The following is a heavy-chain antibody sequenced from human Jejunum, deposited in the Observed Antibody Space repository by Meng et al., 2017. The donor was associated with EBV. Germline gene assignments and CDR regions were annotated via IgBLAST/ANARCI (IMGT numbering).Heavy chain of an antibody. V-gene: IGHV4-34*02. J-gene: IGHJ4*02. D-gene: IGHD2-8*02. CDR2: VHFSGIT. CDR1: GGSFSGYY. CDR3: ARRTGDYVVGY. Sequence: QGQLQQCGAGLLRPTETLSLTCAVYGGSFSGYYWSWVRQPPGRGLEYIGEVHFSGITNYTPSLKSRVTMSVDASKNQFSLRLTSVTAADTAVYYCARRTGDYVVGYWGQGTLVTVSS.